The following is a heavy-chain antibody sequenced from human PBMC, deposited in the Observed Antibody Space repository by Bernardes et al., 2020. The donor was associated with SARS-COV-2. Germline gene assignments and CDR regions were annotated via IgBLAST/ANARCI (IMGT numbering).Heavy chain of an antibody. Sequence: GGSLRLSCAASGFTFSSYAMSWVRQAPGKGLEWVSAISGSGGSTYYADSVKGRFTISRDNSKNTLYLQMNSLRAEDTAVYYCAKESPMWRLVPSRLIMSDYWGQGTLVTVSS. V-gene: IGHV3-23*01. J-gene: IGHJ4*02. CDR2: ISGSGGST. D-gene: IGHD6-19*01. CDR1: GFTFSSYA. CDR3: AKESPMWRLVPSRLIMSDY.